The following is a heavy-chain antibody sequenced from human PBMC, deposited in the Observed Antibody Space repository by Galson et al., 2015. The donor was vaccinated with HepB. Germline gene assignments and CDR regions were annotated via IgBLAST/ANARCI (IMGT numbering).Heavy chain of an antibody. J-gene: IGHJ3*02. CDR3: ARELGYCSGTSCTEAFDI. Sequence: SLILSCAASGFTFTDYFMSWIRQAPGKGLEWVSYISSTSGYTHYAESVKGRFTISRDNAKNSLFLQMNSLRAEDTAVYYCARELGYCSGTSCTEAFDIWGRGTMVTVSS. V-gene: IGHV3-11*06. D-gene: IGHD2-2*01. CDR2: ISSTSGYT. CDR1: GFTFTDYF.